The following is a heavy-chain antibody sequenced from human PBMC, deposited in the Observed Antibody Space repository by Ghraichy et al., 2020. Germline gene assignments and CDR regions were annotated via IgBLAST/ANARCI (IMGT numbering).Heavy chain of an antibody. Sequence: GESLNISCAASGFTLRDYNMHWVRQAPGKGLEWLAIIWQDGSNENYVASVKGRFTISRDNSKNTLYLQMNSLRADDTAIYFCERDGWNYKFDYWGQGILVTVSS. CDR3: ERDGWNYKFDY. J-gene: IGHJ4*02. V-gene: IGHV3-33*01. CDR2: IWQDGSNE. D-gene: IGHD1-7*01. CDR1: GFTLRDYN.